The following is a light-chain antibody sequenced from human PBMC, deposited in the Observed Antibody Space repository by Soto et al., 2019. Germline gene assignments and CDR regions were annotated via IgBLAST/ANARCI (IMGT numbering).Light chain of an antibody. CDR1: SSDGGYYNL. CDR2: EGS. CDR3: CSSAGSSTLV. V-gene: IGLV2-23*01. Sequence: QSALPQPASVSGAAGQSITISCTGTSSDGGYYNLVSWYQQHPGEAPQLMMYEGSKRPSGVCNRFSGSKSGNTASLTISGLQAGDEAEYSCCSSAGSSTLVFGGGTKLTVL. J-gene: IGLJ2*01.